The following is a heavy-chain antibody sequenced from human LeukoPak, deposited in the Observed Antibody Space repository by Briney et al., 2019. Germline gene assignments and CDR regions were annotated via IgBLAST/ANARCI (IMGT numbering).Heavy chain of an antibody. D-gene: IGHD1-14*01. V-gene: IGHV1-69*01. CDR2: IIPIFGTA. CDR1: GCTCSSYS. J-gene: IGHJ6*03. Sequence: SVKVSRTSSGCTCSSYSSSWVRQARGQAVEWMGGIIPIFGTANYAQKFQGRVTITADESTSTAYMELSSLRSEDTAVYYCARGTGYYYYMDVWGKGTTVTVSS. CDR3: ARGTGYYYYMDV.